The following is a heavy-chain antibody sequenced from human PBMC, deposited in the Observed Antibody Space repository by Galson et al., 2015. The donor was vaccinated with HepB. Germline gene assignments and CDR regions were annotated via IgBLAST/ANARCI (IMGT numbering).Heavy chain of an antibody. CDR2: ISAYNGNT. Sequence: SVKVSCKASGYTFTSYGISWVRQAPGQGLEWMGWISAYNGNTSYAQKLQGRVTMTTDTSTSTAYMELRSLRSDDTAVYYCARSLYYYGSGSYGSDYYYYGMDVWGQGTTVTVSS. CDR3: ARSLYYYGSGSYGSDYYYYGMDV. J-gene: IGHJ6*02. D-gene: IGHD3-10*01. V-gene: IGHV1-18*01. CDR1: GYTFTSYG.